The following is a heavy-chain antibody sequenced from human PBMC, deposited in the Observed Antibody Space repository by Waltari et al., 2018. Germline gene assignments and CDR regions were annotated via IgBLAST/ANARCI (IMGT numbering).Heavy chain of an antibody. CDR1: GFTFSSYW. V-gene: IGHV3-7*01. CDR3: ATQNILTGYYGFDY. CDR2: IKQDGSEK. D-gene: IGHD3-9*01. J-gene: IGHJ4*02. Sequence: EVQLVESGGGLVQPGGSLRLSCAASGFTFSSYWMSWVRQAPGKGLEWVANIKQDGSEKYYVYSVKGRFTISRDNAKNSLYLQMNSLRAEDTAVYYCATQNILTGYYGFDYWGQGTLVTVSS.